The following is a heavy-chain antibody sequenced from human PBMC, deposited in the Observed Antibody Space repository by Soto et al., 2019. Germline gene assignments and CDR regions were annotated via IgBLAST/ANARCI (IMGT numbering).Heavy chain of an antibody. V-gene: IGHV4-4*07. Sequence: SGTLSLTCTVSGGSISSYYWSWIRQPSGKGLEWIGRIYTSGSTNYNPSLKSRVTMSVDTSKNQFSLKASDTAMYYCARPQPSSGWPPYFDYWGQGTLVTVSS. CDR2: IYTSGST. CDR1: GGSISSYY. CDR3: ARPQPSSGWPPYFDY. D-gene: IGHD6-19*01. J-gene: IGHJ4*02.